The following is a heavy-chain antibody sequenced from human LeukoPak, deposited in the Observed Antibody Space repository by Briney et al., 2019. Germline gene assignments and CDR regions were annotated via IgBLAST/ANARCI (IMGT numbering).Heavy chain of an antibody. D-gene: IGHD5-12*01. J-gene: IGHJ4*02. CDR3: ARARETVAIDY. Sequence: SETLSLTCAVYVGSFSGYYWTWISQPPGKGLEWIGEINHSGSTNYNPSLKSRVTISVDTSKNQFSLKMKSVTAADTAVYYCARARETVAIDYWGQGTLVTVSS. CDR1: VGSFSGYY. CDR2: INHSGST. V-gene: IGHV4-34*01.